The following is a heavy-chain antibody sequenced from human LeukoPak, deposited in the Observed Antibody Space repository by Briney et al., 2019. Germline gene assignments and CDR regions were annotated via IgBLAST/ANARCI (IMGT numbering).Heavy chain of an antibody. CDR2: IYSGGST. CDR3: AKEPNLWFGELFGPYFDY. J-gene: IGHJ4*02. D-gene: IGHD3-10*01. V-gene: IGHV3-66*01. Sequence: PSGGSLRLSCAASGFTVSSNYMSWVRQAPGKGLEWVSVIYSGGSTYYADSVKGRFTISRDNSKNTLYLQMNSLRAEDTAVYYCAKEPNLWFGELFGPYFDYWGQGTLVTVSS. CDR1: GFTVSSNY.